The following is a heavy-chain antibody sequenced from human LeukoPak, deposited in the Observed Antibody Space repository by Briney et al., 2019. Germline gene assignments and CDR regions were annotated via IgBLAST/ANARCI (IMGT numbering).Heavy chain of an antibody. V-gene: IGHV3-21*06. CDR1: GFTFSTYS. D-gene: IGHD6-13*01. Sequence: GGSLRLSCAASGFTFSTYSMNWVRQAPGKGLEWVSSISSNSRDRFHADSVKGRFTISRDNAKNTLYLQMNGLRAEDTAVYYCARDLYSSSSPPLDYWGQGTLVTVSS. CDR2: ISSNSRDR. CDR3: ARDLYSSSSPPLDY. J-gene: IGHJ4*02.